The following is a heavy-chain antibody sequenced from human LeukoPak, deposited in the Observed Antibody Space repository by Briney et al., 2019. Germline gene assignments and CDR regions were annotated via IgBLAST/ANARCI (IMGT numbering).Heavy chain of an antibody. D-gene: IGHD5-12*01. CDR1: GGSVSSGSYY. V-gene: IGHV4-61*01. CDR3: ARGSVDDAFDI. J-gene: IGHJ3*02. CDR2: IYYSGST. Sequence: SETLSLTCTVSGGSVSSGSYYLSWIRQPPGKGLEGIGYIYYSGSTNYNPSLKSRVTISVDTSKNQFSPKLSSVTAADTAVYYCARGSVDDAFDIWGQGTMVTVSS.